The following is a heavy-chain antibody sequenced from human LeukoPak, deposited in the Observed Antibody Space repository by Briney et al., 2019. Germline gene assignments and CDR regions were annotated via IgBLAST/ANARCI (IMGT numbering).Heavy chain of an antibody. Sequence: RPGGSLRLSCAASGFTFGRFWMSWVRQAPGKGLEWIGNIFYSGSTYYGPSLKSRLTISLDTSRNQFSLKLNSVTAADTAVYYCAKSNGYGLIDIWGQGTMVTVSS. J-gene: IGHJ3*02. CDR1: GFTFGRFW. CDR2: IFYSGST. D-gene: IGHD3-10*01. V-gene: IGHV4-59*12. CDR3: AKSNGYGLIDI.